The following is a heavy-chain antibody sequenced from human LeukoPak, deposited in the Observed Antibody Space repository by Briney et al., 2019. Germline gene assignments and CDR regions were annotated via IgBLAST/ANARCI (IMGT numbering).Heavy chain of an antibody. Sequence: SETLSLTCTVSGGSISSSFHYWGWIRQPPGKGLEWMGSIYYSGITYYNPPLKSRVTISLDTSKNQFSLNLSSVTAADTAVYYCARDGRYCSSTSCYPYYYYYMDVWGKGTTVTVSS. V-gene: IGHV4-39*07. J-gene: IGHJ6*03. CDR3: ARDGRYCSSTSCYPYYYYYMDV. CDR2: IYYSGIT. CDR1: GGSISSSFHY. D-gene: IGHD2-2*01.